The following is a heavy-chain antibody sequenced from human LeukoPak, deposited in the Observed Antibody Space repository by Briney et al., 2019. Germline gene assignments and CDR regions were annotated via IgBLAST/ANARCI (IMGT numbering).Heavy chain of an antibody. V-gene: IGHV3-23*01. D-gene: IGHD5-24*01. CDR2: ISSTGATT. CDR1: GFTFSTYA. J-gene: IGHJ5*02. CDR3: AKVCRDGYNRDCFDP. Sequence: GGSLRLSCAASGFTFSTYAMSWVRQAPGKGLEWVSTISSTGATTYDADSGKGRFTISRDNSNNTLYLQMNSLRAEDTAVYYCAKVCRDGYNRDCFDPWGQGTLVTVSS.